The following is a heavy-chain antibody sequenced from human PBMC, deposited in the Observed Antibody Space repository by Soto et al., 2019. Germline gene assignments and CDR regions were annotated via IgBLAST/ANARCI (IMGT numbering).Heavy chain of an antibody. D-gene: IGHD5-18*01. J-gene: IGHJ4*02. CDR2: ITPNSGNT. CDR3: ARRGYTYGFDY. V-gene: IGHV1-2*02. CDR1: GYSFTAQF. Sequence: QVQLVQSGAEVKKPGASVRVSCKASGYSFTAQFIHWVRQAPGQGLEWMGWITPNSGNTHFAQKFQGRVSLPQDTSVSTAYMELSSLTADDTAVYYCARRGYTYGFDYWGQGTLVTVSS.